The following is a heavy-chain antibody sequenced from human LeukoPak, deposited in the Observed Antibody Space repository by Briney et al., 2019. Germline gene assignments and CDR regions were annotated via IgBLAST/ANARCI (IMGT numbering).Heavy chain of an antibody. V-gene: IGHV4-39*07. CDR1: GGSISSSSYY. CDR2: IYYSGST. J-gene: IGHJ4*02. Sequence: SQTLSLTCTVSGGSISSSSYYWGWIRQPPGKGLEWIGSIYYSGSTYYNPSLKSRVTISVDTSKNQFSLKLSSVTAADTAVYYCARKDYFDYWGQGTLVTVSS. CDR3: ARKDYFDY.